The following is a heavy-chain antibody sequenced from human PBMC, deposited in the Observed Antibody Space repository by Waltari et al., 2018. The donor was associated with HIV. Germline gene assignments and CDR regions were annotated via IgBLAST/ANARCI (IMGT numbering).Heavy chain of an antibody. CDR2: ISCSSSYI. Sequence: EVQLVESGGGLVKPGGSLRLSCAASGFTFSSYSMNWVRQAPGNGLEWVSFISCSSSYIYYGDSVKGRFTISRDNAKNSLFLQMNSLRVEDTAVYYCARSPGIAATNLIDYWGQGTLVTVSS. D-gene: IGHD2-15*01. J-gene: IGHJ4*02. CDR1: GFTFSSYS. V-gene: IGHV3-21*01. CDR3: ARSPGIAATNLIDY.